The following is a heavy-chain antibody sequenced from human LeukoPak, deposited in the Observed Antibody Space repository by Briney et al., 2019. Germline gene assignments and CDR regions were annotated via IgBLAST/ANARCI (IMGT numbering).Heavy chain of an antibody. V-gene: IGHV4-59*08. CDR3: ARHGNWGSGPGLSFDY. J-gene: IGHJ4*02. CDR1: GGSISSYY. CDR2: FYHSGST. Sequence: SETLSLTCTVSGGSISSYYWSWIRQPPGKGLEWIGYFYHSGSTNSNPSLKSRDTMSIDTSKNQFSLKLSSVTAADTAVYYCARHGNWGSGPGLSFDYWGQGTQVTVSS. D-gene: IGHD7-27*01.